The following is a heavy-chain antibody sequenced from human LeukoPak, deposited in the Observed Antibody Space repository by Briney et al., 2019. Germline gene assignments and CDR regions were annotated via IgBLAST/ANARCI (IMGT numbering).Heavy chain of an antibody. CDR1: GGSISSGGYS. Sequence: SQTLSLTCAVSGGSISSGGYSWSWIRQPPGKGLEWIGYIYHSGSTYYNPSLKRRVTISVDRSKNQFSLKLSSVTAADTAVYYCASSRAMDTAMVTWGQGTLVTVSS. J-gene: IGHJ5*02. CDR3: ASSRAMDTAMVT. D-gene: IGHD5-18*01. CDR2: IYHSGST. V-gene: IGHV4-30-2*01.